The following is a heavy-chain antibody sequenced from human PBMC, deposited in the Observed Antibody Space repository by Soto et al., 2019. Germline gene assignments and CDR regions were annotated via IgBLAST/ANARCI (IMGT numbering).Heavy chain of an antibody. CDR1: GGSISSYY. V-gene: IGHV4-59*01. J-gene: IGHJ3*02. CDR3: ARDQYYYDSSGHGAFDI. D-gene: IGHD3-22*01. Sequence: SETLSLTCTVSGGSISSYYWSWIRQPPGKGLEWIGYIYYSGSTNYNPSLKSRVTISVDTSKNQFSLKLSSVTAADTAVYYCARDQYYYDSSGHGAFDIWGQGTMVTVSS. CDR2: IYYSGST.